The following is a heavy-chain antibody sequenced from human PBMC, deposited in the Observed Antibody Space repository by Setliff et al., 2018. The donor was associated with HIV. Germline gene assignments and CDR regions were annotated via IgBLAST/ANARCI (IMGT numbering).Heavy chain of an antibody. CDR1: GFTFSSYG. CDR3: AKEASHYYDSSVLDN. J-gene: IGHJ4*02. CDR2: IRNDGSDK. D-gene: IGHD3-22*01. V-gene: IGHV3-30*02. Sequence: GGSLRLSCAASGFTFSSYGLHWVRQAPGKGLEWVAFIRNDGSDKHYVESVKGRFTISRDNSKKTLYLQMNRLRAEDTAVYYCAKEASHYYDSSVLDNWGQGTLVTVSS.